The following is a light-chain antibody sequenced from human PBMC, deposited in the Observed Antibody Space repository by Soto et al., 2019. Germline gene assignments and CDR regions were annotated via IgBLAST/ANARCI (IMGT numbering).Light chain of an antibody. CDR2: GAS. J-gene: IGKJ1*01. CDR3: QQYGSSGT. V-gene: IGKV3-20*01. Sequence: EIVLTQSPGTLSPSPGQRATLSCRASQSVSNNYLAWYQQKPGQAPRHLIYGASNRATGIPDRFSGSGSGTDFTLTISRLEPEDCAVYYCQQYGSSGTFGQGTKVDIK. CDR1: QSVSNNY.